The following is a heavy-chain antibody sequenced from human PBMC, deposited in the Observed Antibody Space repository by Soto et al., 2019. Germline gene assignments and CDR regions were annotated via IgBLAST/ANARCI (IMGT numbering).Heavy chain of an antibody. Sequence: GGSLRLSXAASGFTFSNYAMTWVRQAPGKGLEWVSAISSAADNTYYPDSAKGRFTISRDNSKNTLYLQMNSLRAEDTAVYYRAKPGDWWDVLWWFGPWGKGTRVTVAS. J-gene: IGHJ5*02. CDR3: AKPGDWWDVLWWFGP. V-gene: IGHV3-23*01. CDR2: ISSAADNT. D-gene: IGHD1-26*01. CDR1: GFTFSNYA.